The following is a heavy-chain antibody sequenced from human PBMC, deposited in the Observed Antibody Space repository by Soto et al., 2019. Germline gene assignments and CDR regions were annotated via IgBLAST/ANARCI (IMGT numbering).Heavy chain of an antibody. CDR2: IWFDGSNK. CDR1: GFTFSSYS. J-gene: IGHJ6*02. Sequence: GGSLRLSCAASGFTFSSYSMNWVRQAPGKGLEWVVVIWFDGSNKYYADSVKGRFTISRDNSKNTLYLQMNSLRAEDTAMYYCVRDSGGDAYGMDVWGQGTTVTVSS. CDR3: VRDSGGDAYGMDV. V-gene: IGHV3-33*08. D-gene: IGHD2-21*02.